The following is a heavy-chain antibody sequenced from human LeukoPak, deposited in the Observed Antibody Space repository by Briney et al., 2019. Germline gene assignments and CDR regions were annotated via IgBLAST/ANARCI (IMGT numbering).Heavy chain of an antibody. D-gene: IGHD5-18*01. CDR3: TREDTAMVS. CDR1: GFTFGDYD. Sequence: GGSLRLSCTASGFTFGDYDMSWVRQAPGKGLEWVGFIRSKAYGGTTEYAASVKGRFTISRDDSKSIAYLQMNSLKTEDTAVYYCTREDTAMVSWGQGTLVTVSS. V-gene: IGHV3-49*04. J-gene: IGHJ5*02. CDR2: IRSKAYGGTT.